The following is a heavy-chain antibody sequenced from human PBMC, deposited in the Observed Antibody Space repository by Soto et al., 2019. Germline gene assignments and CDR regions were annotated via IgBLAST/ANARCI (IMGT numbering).Heavy chain of an antibody. J-gene: IGHJ4*02. CDR2: ISSNGGST. CDR1: GFTCSSYA. D-gene: IGHD3-3*01. Sequence: GGFLRLSCAASGFTCSSYARSWVRQAPGKGLEYVSAISSNGGSTYYADSVKGRFTISRDNSKNTLYLQMSSLRAEDTAVYYCVKEYYDFWSGPAGSDYWGQGTLVTVSS. V-gene: IGHV3-64D*08. CDR3: VKEYYDFWSGPAGSDY.